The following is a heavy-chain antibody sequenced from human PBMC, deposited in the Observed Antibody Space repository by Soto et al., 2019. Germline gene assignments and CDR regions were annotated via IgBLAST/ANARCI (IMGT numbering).Heavy chain of an antibody. CDR2: IIPIFGTA. J-gene: IGHJ6*02. CDR1: GGTCSSYA. Sequence: SVKVSCKASGGTCSSYAISWVRQAPGQGLEWMGGIIPIFGTANYAQKFQGRVTITADESTSTAYMELSSLRSEDTAVYYCARGNIVVVVAAKPTYGMDVWGQGTTVTVSS. V-gene: IGHV1-69*13. D-gene: IGHD2-15*01. CDR3: ARGNIVVVVAAKPTYGMDV.